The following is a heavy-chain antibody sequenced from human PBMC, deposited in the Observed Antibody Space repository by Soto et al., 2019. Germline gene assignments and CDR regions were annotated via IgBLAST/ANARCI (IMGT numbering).Heavy chain of an antibody. CDR1: GGSISSSSYY. J-gene: IGHJ4*02. CDR2: IYYSGST. D-gene: IGHD6-6*01. V-gene: IGHV4-39*01. CDR3: ARKIGVEAAARPWGYFDY. Sequence: SETLSLTCTVSGGSISSSSYYWGWIRQPPGKGLEWIGSIYYSGSTYYNPSLKIRLTISEDTSKNQFSLKLSSVTAADTAVYYCARKIGVEAAARPWGYFDYWGQGTLVTVSS.